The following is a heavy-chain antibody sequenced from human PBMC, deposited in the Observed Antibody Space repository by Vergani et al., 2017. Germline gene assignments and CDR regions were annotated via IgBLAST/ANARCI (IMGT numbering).Heavy chain of an antibody. Sequence: LEESGGGSVKPGGSLRLSCAASGFKFSDHYMSWIRQAPGKGLEWVSYISSSGGIKYYAASVKGRFTISRDNVKDSLYLQMNSLSAEDTAVYYCARGDIIIVPAAEVLDYWGQGTLVTVSS. CDR1: GFKFSDHY. J-gene: IGHJ4*02. CDR2: ISSSGGIK. CDR3: ARGDIIIVPAAEVLDY. D-gene: IGHD2-2*01. V-gene: IGHV3-11*01.